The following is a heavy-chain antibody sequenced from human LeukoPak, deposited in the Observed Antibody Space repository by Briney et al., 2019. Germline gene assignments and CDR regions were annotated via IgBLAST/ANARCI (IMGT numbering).Heavy chain of an antibody. V-gene: IGHV1-18*01. CDR2: ISAYNGNT. CDR3: ARTRRDGYTPGESDY. Sequence: ASVKVSCKASGYTFTSYGISWVRQAPGQGLEWMGWISAYNGNTNYAQKLQGRVTMTTDTSTSTAYMELRSLRSDDTAVYYCARTRRDGYTPGESDYWGQGTLVTVSS. CDR1: GYTFTSYG. D-gene: IGHD5-24*01. J-gene: IGHJ4*02.